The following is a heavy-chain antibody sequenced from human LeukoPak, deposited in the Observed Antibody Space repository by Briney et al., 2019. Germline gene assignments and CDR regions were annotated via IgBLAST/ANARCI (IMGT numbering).Heavy chain of an antibody. CDR2: IYSGVST. J-gene: IGHJ5*02. CDR1: GFNFSDYY. V-gene: IGHV3-53*01. CDR3: ARTVGYGDYHWFDP. D-gene: IGHD4-17*01. Sequence: GGSLRLSCAASGFNFSDYYMSWIRQAPGKGLEWVSVIYSGVSTYYADSVKGRFTISRDNSKNTLYLQMNSLRAEDTAVYYCARTVGYGDYHWFDPWGQGTLVTVSS.